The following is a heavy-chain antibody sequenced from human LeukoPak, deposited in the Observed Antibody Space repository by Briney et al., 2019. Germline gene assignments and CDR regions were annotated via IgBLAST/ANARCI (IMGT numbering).Heavy chain of an antibody. Sequence: GGSLTLSCAASGFTFSNYWMSWVRQAPGKGLEWVANIKQDGSGKYYVDSVKGRFTISRDNAKNSLYVQMNSLRAEDTAMYYCARDFRFLDDYWGQGTLVTVSS. J-gene: IGHJ4*02. V-gene: IGHV3-7*01. CDR2: IKQDGSGK. CDR3: ARDFRFLDDY. D-gene: IGHD3-3*01. CDR1: GFTFSNYW.